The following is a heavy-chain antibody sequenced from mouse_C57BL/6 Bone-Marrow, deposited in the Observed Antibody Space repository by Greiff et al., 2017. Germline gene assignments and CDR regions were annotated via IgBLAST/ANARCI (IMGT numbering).Heavy chain of an antibody. Sequence: EVKLQESGGGLVKPGGSLKLSCAASGFTFSSYAISWVRQTPEKRLEWVATISDGGSYTYYPDTVQGRFPIPRDKAKTNLYLQMSHLKSEDTAMYYCARGEGFGYAMDYWGQGTSVTVSS. CDR2: ISDGGSYT. CDR1: GFTFSSYA. J-gene: IGHJ4*01. V-gene: IGHV5-4*03. CDR3: ARGEGFGYAMDY.